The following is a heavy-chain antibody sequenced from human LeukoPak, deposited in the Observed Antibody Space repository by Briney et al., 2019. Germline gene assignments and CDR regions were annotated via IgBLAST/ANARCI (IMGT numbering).Heavy chain of an antibody. CDR1: GFTFSSYG. CDR2: IWYDGSNK. CDR3: ARTFMYPAHFDY. D-gene: IGHD2-2*01. Sequence: GGSLRLSCAASGFTFSSYGMHWVRQAPGKGLEWVAVIWYDGSNKYYADSVKGRFTISRDNSKNTLYLQMNSLRAEDTAVYYCARTFMYPAHFDYWGQGTLVTVSS. J-gene: IGHJ4*02. V-gene: IGHV3-33*01.